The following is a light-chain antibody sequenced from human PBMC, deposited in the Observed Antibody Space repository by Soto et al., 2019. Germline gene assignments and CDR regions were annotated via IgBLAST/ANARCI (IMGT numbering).Light chain of an antibody. V-gene: IGKV3-15*01. J-gene: IGKJ5*01. CDR1: QRVSSN. CDR2: GAS. Sequence: EIVMTQSPATLSVSPGERATLSCRASQRVSSNLAWYQQKRGQAPRLLIYGASTRATGIPARFSGSGSGTEFTLTISSLQSEDFAVYYCQQYNKWPLITFGQGTRLEFK. CDR3: QQYNKWPLIT.